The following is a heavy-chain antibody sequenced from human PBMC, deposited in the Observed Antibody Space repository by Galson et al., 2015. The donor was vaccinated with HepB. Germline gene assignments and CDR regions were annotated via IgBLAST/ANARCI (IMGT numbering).Heavy chain of an antibody. J-gene: IGHJ1*01. Sequence: SLRLSCAASGFTFSDFHINWVRQVPGKGLEWVAYISSSSTFTNFADSVKGRFTISRDNAKNSVFLQMNSLRAEDTAIYYCAGGYRYFQNWGQGTLVTVSS. D-gene: IGHD6-13*01. CDR2: ISSSSTFT. CDR3: AGGYRYFQN. CDR1: GFTFSDFH. V-gene: IGHV3-11*03.